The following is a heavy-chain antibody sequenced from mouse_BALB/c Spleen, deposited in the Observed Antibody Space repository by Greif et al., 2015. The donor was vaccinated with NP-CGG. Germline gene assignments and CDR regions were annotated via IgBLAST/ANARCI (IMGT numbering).Heavy chain of an antibody. CDR2: IWGGGST. D-gene: IGHD2-14*01. J-gene: IGHJ1*01. CDR1: GFSLTSYG. CDR3: AKRYDWYFDV. Sequence: VMLVESGPSLVQPSQSLSITCTVSGFSLTSYGVHWVRQSPGKGLEWLGVIWGGGSTDYNAAFMSRLSITKDNSKSQVFFKMNSLQADDTAIYYCAKRYDWYFDVWGAGTTVTVSS. V-gene: IGHV2-5-1*01.